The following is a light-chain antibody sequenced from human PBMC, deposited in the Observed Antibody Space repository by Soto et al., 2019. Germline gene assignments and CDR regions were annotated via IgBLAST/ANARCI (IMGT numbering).Light chain of an antibody. CDR2: DAS. J-gene: IGKJ5*01. Sequence: DIQMTQSPSSLSASVGDRVTITCRASQTISSWLAWYQQKPGKAPNLLIYDASTLERGVPSRFSGTGSGTEFPLPIDRLHPADFATYYCQQYHTSSLTFGQGTRLGIK. CDR3: QQYHTSSLT. V-gene: IGKV1-5*01. CDR1: QTISSW.